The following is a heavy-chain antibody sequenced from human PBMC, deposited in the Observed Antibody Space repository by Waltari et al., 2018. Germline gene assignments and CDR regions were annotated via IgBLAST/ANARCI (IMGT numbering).Heavy chain of an antibody. CDR3: AAPGGDRGGFDY. J-gene: IGHJ4*02. CDR2: IIPIFGTA. D-gene: IGHD2-15*01. CDR1: GGTFSSYA. V-gene: IGHV1-69*13. Sequence: QVQLVQSGAEVKKTGSSVKVSCKASGGTFSSYAIRWVRQAPGQGLEWMGRIIPIFGTANYAQKFQGRVTITADKSTSTAYMELSSLRSEDTAVYYCAAPGGDRGGFDYWGQGTLVTVSS.